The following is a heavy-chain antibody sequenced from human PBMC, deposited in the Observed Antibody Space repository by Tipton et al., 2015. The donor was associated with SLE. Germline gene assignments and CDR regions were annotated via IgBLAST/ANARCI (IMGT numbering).Heavy chain of an antibody. Sequence: SLRLSCAASGFTFSSYAMHWVRQAPGKGLEWVAVISYDGSNKYYADSVKGRFTISRDNSKNTLNLQMNSLRAEDTAVYYCARDGALRNCFDYWGQGTLVTASS. V-gene: IGHV3-30*04. CDR1: GFTFSSYA. CDR2: ISYDGSNK. CDR3: ARDGALRNCFDY. D-gene: IGHD5/OR15-5a*01. J-gene: IGHJ4*02.